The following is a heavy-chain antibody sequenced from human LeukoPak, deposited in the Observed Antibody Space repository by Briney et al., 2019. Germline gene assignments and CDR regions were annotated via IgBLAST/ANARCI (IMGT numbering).Heavy chain of an antibody. CDR1: GFIFRSYA. D-gene: IGHD2-2*01. J-gene: IGHJ6*03. V-gene: IGHV3-23*01. Sequence: GGSLRPSCAASGFIFRSYAMSWVRQAPGKGLEWVSGISSSGGRTYYADSVKGRFTISRDNSKNTLYLQMYSLRAEDTAVYYCAYCSSTSCSHWGYNYYMDVWGKGTTVTVSS. CDR3: AYCSSTSCSHWGYNYYMDV. CDR2: ISSSGGRT.